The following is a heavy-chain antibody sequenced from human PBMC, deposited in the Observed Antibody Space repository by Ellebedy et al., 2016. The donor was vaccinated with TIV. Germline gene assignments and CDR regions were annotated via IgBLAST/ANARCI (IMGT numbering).Heavy chain of an antibody. V-gene: IGHV3-23*01. J-gene: IGHJ4*02. CDR1: GFTFSSYA. CDR2: ISATAGST. CDR3: ANYDYGDYFVVY. D-gene: IGHD4-17*01. Sequence: GESLKISCAASGFTFSSYAMGWVRQAPGRGLERVSAISATAGSTYYTDSVKGRFTISRDNSKSTLYLQMNSLRAEDTAVYYCANYDYGDYFVVYWGQGALVTVSS.